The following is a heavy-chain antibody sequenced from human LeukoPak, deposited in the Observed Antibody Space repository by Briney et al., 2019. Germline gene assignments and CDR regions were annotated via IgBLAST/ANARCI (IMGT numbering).Heavy chain of an antibody. CDR3: ARGGYDYNFDY. J-gene: IGHJ4*02. CDR1: GYTFTSYG. CDR2: ISAYNGNT. V-gene: IGHV1-18*01. D-gene: IGHD5-12*01. Sequence: GASVKVSCKASGYTFTSYGISWVRQAPGQGLEWRGWISAYNGNTNYAQKFQGRVTMTRDTSISTAYMELSRLRSDDTAVYYCARGGYDYNFDYWGQGTLVTVSS.